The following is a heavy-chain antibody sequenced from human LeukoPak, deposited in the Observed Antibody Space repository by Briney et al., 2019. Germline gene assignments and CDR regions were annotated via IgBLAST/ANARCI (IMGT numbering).Heavy chain of an antibody. CDR3: ARDFALAEYSSSWYVD. Sequence: GGALRLSCAASGFTFSGYAMHWVRQAPGKGLEWVAVISYDGSNKYYADSVKGRFTISRDNSKNTLYLQMNSLRAEDTAVYYCARDFALAEYSSSWYVDWGQGTLVTVSS. CDR2: ISYDGSNK. J-gene: IGHJ4*02. CDR1: GFTFSGYA. V-gene: IGHV3-30*04. D-gene: IGHD6-13*01.